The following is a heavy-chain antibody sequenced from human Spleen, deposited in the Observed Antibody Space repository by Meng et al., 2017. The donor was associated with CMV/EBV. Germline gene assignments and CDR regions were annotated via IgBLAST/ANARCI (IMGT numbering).Heavy chain of an antibody. CDR1: GFTLSNYW. CDR3: TRSGAAPDFDY. J-gene: IGHJ4*02. D-gene: IGHD6-6*01. Sequence: GGSLRLSCAVSGFTLSNYWMHWVRQGPGKGLVWVSRVNGDGTTADYADSVKGRFTISRDNAKNTLYLQMNSLRAEDTAVYYCTRSGAAPDFDYWGQGTLVTVSS. CDR2: VNGDGTTA. V-gene: IGHV3-74*01.